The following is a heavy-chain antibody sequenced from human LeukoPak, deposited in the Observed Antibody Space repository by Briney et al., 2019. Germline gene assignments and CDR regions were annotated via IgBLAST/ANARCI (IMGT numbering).Heavy chain of an antibody. D-gene: IGHD6-19*01. V-gene: IGHV3-7*01. J-gene: IGHJ4*02. Sequence: GGSLRLSCAASGFTVSSNYMSWVRQAPGKGLEWVANIKQDGSEKYYVDSVKGRFTISRDNAKNSLYLQMNSLRAEDTAVYYCASERQWLERPRRAPADYWGQGTLVTVSS. CDR3: ASERQWLERPRRAPADY. CDR1: GFTVSSNY. CDR2: IKQDGSEK.